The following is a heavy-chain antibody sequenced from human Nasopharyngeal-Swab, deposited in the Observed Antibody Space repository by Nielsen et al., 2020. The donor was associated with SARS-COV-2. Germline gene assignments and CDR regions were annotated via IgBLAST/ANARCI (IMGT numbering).Heavy chain of an antibody. CDR2: IYYSGST. J-gene: IGHJ6*02. D-gene: IGHD2-2*01. CDR1: GGSISSYY. V-gene: IGHV4-59*01. Sequence: SETLSLTCTVPGGSISSYYWSWIRQPPGKGLEWIGYIYYSGSTNYNPSLKSRVTISVDTSKNQFSLKLSSVTAADTAVYYCARVSTVPAAQSRYYGMDVWGQGTTVTVSS. CDR3: ARVSTVPAAQSRYYGMDV.